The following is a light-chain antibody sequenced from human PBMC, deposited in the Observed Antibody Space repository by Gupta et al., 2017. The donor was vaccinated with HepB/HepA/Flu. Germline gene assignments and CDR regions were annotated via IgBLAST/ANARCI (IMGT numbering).Light chain of an antibody. V-gene: IGLV2-23*02. J-gene: IGLJ1*01. CDR3: CSYAGSSTRYV. Sequence: QSALTQPASVSGSPGQSITISCTGTSSDVGGYNLISWYQHHPGKAPKLLIYEVNKRPSGVADRFSGSRSVNTASLTISGLQAEDEAHYSCCSYAGSSTRYVFGSGTKVIVL. CDR1: SSDVGGYNL. CDR2: EVN.